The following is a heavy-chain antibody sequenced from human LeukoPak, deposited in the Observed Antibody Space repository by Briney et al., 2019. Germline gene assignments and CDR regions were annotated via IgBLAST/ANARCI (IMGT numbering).Heavy chain of an antibody. J-gene: IGHJ4*02. CDR1: GFTFSSYG. V-gene: IGHV3-33*01. D-gene: IGHD3-22*01. Sequence: GRSLRLSCAASGFTFSSYGMHWVRQAPGKGLEWVAVIWYDGSNKYYADSVKGRFTISRDNSKNTLYLQMNSLRAEDTAVYYCVRENYYDSSGYYFDYWGQGTLVTVSS. CDR2: IWYDGSNK. CDR3: VRENYYDSSGYYFDY.